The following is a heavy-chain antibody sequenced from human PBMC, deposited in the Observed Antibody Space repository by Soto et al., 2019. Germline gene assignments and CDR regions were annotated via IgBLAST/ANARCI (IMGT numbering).Heavy chain of an antibody. J-gene: IGHJ3*02. CDR2: IYSGVST. CDR1: GFTVSSNY. CDR3: ARDRNSGSRPDAFDI. D-gene: IGHD1-26*01. V-gene: IGHV3-53*01. Sequence: GGSLRLSCAASGFTVSSNYMSWVRQAPGKGLEWVSVIYSGVSTYYADSVRGRFTISRDNSKNTLYLQMKSLRAADTAVYYCARDRNSGSRPDAFDIWGQGTMVTVSS.